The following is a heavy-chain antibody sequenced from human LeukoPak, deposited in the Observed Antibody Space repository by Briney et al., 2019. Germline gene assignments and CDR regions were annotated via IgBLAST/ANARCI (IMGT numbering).Heavy chain of an antibody. CDR3: AKDRSIYYYDSSGFQGYLDF. CDR2: IRYDGSNK. CDR1: GFTFSDYG. V-gene: IGHV3-30*02. J-gene: IGHJ4*02. Sequence: PGGSLRLSCAASGFTFSDYGIHWVRQAPGKGLEWVAFIRYDGSNKHYADSAKGRFTISRDNSKNTLYLQMNSLRAEDTAVYYCAKDRSIYYYDSSGFQGYLDFWGQGTLVTVSS. D-gene: IGHD3-22*01.